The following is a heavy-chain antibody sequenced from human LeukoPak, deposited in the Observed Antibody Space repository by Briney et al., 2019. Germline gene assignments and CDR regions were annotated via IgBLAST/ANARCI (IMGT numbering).Heavy chain of an antibody. CDR1: GFTFTNYG. CDR2: ISDSGAYT. CDR3: AKGRILWFGEQSDFDY. Sequence: PGGSLRLSCAASGFTFTNYGMSWVRQAPGKGLEWISTISDSGAYTYYADFVKGRFTVSRDNSKNMVFLEVNSLRAEDTATYFCAKGRILWFGEQSDFDYWGQGTLVTVSS. J-gene: IGHJ4*02. V-gene: IGHV3-23*01. D-gene: IGHD3-10*01.